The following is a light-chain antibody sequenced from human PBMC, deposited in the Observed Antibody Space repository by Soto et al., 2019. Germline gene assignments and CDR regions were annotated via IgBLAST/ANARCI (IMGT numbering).Light chain of an antibody. Sequence: DIQITQSPSTLSGSVGDRVTLTCRASQTISSWLAWYQQKPGKAPKRLIYAASSLQSGVPSRFSGSGSGTEFTLTISSLQPEDFATYYCQQYNSYWTFGQGTKVDIK. V-gene: IGKV1-5*01. CDR3: QQYNSYWT. CDR1: QTISSW. CDR2: AAS. J-gene: IGKJ1*01.